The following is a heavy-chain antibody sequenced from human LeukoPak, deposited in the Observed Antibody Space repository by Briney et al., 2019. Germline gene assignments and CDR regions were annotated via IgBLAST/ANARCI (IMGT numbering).Heavy chain of an antibody. CDR3: ANLNTAWDAFDI. Sequence: GGSQRLSCAASGFTFSSYGMHWVRQAPGKGLEWVAFIRYDGSNKYYADSVKGRFTISRDNSKNTLYLQMNSLRAEDTAVYYCANLNTAWDAFDIWGQGTMVTVSS. D-gene: IGHD5-18*01. V-gene: IGHV3-30*02. CDR2: IRYDGSNK. J-gene: IGHJ3*02. CDR1: GFTFSSYG.